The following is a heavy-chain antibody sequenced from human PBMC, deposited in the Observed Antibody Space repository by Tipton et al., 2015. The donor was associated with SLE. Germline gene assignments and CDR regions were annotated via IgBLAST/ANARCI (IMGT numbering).Heavy chain of an antibody. D-gene: IGHD7-27*01. J-gene: IGHJ4*02. CDR1: GFSFSIYA. V-gene: IGHV3-30-3*01. CDR2: ISYDGSNK. CDR3: ASGTGAYFDY. Sequence: SLRLSCAASGFSFSIYAVHWVRQAPGKGLEWVAVISYDGSNKNYADSVKGRFTISRDNSKNTLYLQMSGLRVDDTAVYYCASGTGAYFDYWGQGALVTVSS.